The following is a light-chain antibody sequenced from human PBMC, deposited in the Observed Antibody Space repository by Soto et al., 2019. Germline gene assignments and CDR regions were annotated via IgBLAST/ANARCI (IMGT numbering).Light chain of an antibody. V-gene: IGKV1-5*03. J-gene: IGKJ1*01. CDR1: QSISSW. CDR2: KSS. Sequence: DIQMTQSPSTLSASVGDRVTITCRASQSISSWLAWYQQKPGKAPKLLIYKSSTLQSGVPSRFSGSGYGTEFTLTISSLQPDDCGTYYCQQYDVFSTFGQGTKVDIK. CDR3: QQYDVFST.